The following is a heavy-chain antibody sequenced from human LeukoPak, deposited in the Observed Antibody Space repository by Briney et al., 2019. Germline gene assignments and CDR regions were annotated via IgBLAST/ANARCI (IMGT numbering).Heavy chain of an antibody. CDR2: IYYSGST. CDR3: ATYRPVWGIDY. J-gene: IGHJ4*02. D-gene: IGHD3-16*01. CDR1: GDSFSSGTYY. Sequence: PSETLSLTCTVSGDSFSSGTYYWAWLRQPPGKGLEWIGSIYYSGSTYYNPSLKSRVTISVDTSKNQFSLRLSSVTAADTAVYYCATYRPVWGIDYWGQGTLVTVSS. V-gene: IGHV4-39*01.